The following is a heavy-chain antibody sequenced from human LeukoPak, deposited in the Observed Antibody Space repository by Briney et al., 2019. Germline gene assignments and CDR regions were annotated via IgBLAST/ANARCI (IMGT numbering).Heavy chain of an antibody. J-gene: IGHJ4*02. V-gene: IGHV1-2*02. CDR3: ARESEVVVPAALDY. CDR2: INPNSGGT. CDR1: GYTFTGYY. Sequence: ASVKVSCKASGYTFTGYYMHWVRQAPGQGLEWMEWINPNSGGTNYARKFQGRVTMTRDTSISTAYMELSRLRSDDTAVYYCARESEVVVPAALDYWGQGTLVTVSS. D-gene: IGHD2-2*01.